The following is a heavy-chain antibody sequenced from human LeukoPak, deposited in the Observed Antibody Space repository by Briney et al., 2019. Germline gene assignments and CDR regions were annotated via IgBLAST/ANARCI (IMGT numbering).Heavy chain of an antibody. CDR3: ARHNIASDGARLFDF. CDR1: GGSITSYY. J-gene: IGHJ4*02. V-gene: IGHV4-59*08. D-gene: IGHD4-17*01. CDR2: LYYSGYS. Sequence: PSETLSLTCTVSGGSITSYYWAWLRQPPGKGLEWIGYLYYSGYSKYNPSLTSRVSMSVNTSKNQFSLKLTSVTAADTAAYYCARHNIASDGARLFDFWGRGTLVTVSS.